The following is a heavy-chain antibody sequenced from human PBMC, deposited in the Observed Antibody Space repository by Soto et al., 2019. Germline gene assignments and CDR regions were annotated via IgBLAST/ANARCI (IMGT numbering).Heavy chain of an antibody. V-gene: IGHV1-69*02. CDR1: GGTFSSYT. CDR3: ASTRHIVVVTAMEWASMDV. D-gene: IGHD2-21*02. Sequence: QVQLVQSGAEVKKPGSSVKVSCKASGGTFSSYTISWVRQAPGQGLEWMGRIIPILGIANYAQKFQGRVTITADKXXSXAXXERSSLRSEDTAVYYCASTRHIVVVTAMEWASMDVWGQGTTVTVSS. J-gene: IGHJ6*02. CDR2: IIPILGIA.